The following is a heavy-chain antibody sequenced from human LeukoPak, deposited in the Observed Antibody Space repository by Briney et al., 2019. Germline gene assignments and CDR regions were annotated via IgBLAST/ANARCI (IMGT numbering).Heavy chain of an antibody. CDR3: ARGGMATITFPSDY. CDR2: IWYDGSNK. J-gene: IGHJ4*02. Sequence: GRSLRLSCAASGFTFSSYGMHWVRQAPGKGLEWVAVIWYDGSNKYYADSVKGRFTISRDNSKNTLYLQMNSLRAEDTAVYYCARGGMATITFPSDYWGQGTLVTVSS. V-gene: IGHV3-33*01. CDR1: GFTFSSYG. D-gene: IGHD5-12*01.